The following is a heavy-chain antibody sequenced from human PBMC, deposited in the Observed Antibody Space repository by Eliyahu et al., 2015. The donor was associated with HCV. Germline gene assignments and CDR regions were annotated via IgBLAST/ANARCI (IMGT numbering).Heavy chain of an antibody. CDR1: GDSVXSSSYH. J-gene: IGHJ4*02. Sequence: QLQLQESGPGLVKPSETLSLTCTVSGDSVXSSSYHWGWIRQPPGKGLEWIGTIYYTGSAYYSPSLKSRVTISVDTSRNQFSLKLSSVTAADTAVYYCARHILRYFDWLPHPFEYWGQGTLVTVSS. CDR2: IYYTGSA. V-gene: IGHV4-39*01. CDR3: ARHILRYFDWLPHPFEY. D-gene: IGHD3-9*01.